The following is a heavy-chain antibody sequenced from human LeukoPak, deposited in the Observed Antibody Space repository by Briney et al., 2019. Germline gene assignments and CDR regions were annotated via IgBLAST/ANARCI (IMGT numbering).Heavy chain of an antibody. D-gene: IGHD6-13*01. Sequence: ASVKVSCKASGYTSTSYGISWVRQAPGQGLEWMGWISAYNGNTNYAQKLQGRVTMTTDTSTSTAYMELRSLRSDDTAVYYCARLRQLTYYYYYYGMDVWGQGTTVTVSS. J-gene: IGHJ6*02. CDR1: GYTSTSYG. CDR3: ARLRQLTYYYYYYGMDV. CDR2: ISAYNGNT. V-gene: IGHV1-18*01.